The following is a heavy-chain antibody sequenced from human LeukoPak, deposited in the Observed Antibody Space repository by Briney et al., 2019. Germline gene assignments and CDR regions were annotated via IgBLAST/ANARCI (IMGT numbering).Heavy chain of an antibody. CDR1: GGSISSSSYY. D-gene: IGHD2-15*01. J-gene: IGHJ4*02. V-gene: IGHV4-39*01. Sequence: SLETLSLTCTVSGGSISSSSYYWGWIRQPPGKGLEWIGSIYYSGSTYYNPSLKSRVTISVDTSKNQFSLKLSSVTAADTAVYYCAGYCGGGSCPDSWGQGTLVTVSS. CDR3: AGYCGGGSCPDS. CDR2: IYYSGST.